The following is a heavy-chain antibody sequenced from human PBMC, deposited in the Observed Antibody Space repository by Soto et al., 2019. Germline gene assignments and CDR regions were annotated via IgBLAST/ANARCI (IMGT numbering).Heavy chain of an antibody. CDR1: GGSFSGYY. V-gene: IGHV4-34*01. CDR2: INHSGST. D-gene: IGHD2-15*01. Sequence: SETLSLTCAVYGGSFSGYYWSWIRQPPGKGLEWIGEINHSGSTNYNPSLKSRVTISVDTSKNQFSLKLSSVTAADTAVYYCAREVVVVAATPRGGRYYYMDVWGKGTTVTVSS. CDR3: AREVVVVAATPRGGRYYYMDV. J-gene: IGHJ6*03.